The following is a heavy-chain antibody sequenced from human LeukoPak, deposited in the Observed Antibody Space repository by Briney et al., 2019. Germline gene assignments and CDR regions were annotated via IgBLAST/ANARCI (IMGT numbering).Heavy chain of an antibody. CDR1: GYSFTSYW. V-gene: IGHV5-51*01. CDR2: IYPGDSDT. D-gene: IGHD6-19*01. Sequence: GESLKISCKGSGYSFTSYWIGWVRQMPGKGLEWMGIIYPGDSDTRYSPSFQGQVTISADKSISTAYLQWSSLKASDTAMYYCARRSTPYSSGWYWFDPWGQGTLVTVSS. CDR3: ARRSTPYSSGWYWFDP. J-gene: IGHJ5*02.